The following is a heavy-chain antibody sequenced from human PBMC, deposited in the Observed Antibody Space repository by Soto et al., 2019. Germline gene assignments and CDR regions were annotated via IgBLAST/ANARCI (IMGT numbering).Heavy chain of an antibody. CDR2: ISSSGSTI. D-gene: IGHD2-2*01. CDR1: GFTFSDYY. J-gene: IGHJ4*02. V-gene: IGHV3-11*01. Sequence: PGGSLRLCCAASGFTFSDYYMSWIRQAPGKGLEWVSYISSSGSTIYYADSVKGRFTISRDNAKNSLYLQMNSLRAEDTAVYYCASSLSSTSDDYWGQGTLVTVSS. CDR3: ASSLSSTSDDY.